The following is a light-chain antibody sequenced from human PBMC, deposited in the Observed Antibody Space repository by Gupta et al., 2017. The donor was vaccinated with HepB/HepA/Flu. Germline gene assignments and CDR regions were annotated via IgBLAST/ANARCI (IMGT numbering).Light chain of an antibody. J-gene: IGLJ3*02. CDR3: ETWDSNIPKV. V-gene: IGLV4-60*03. Sequence: QPVLTQSSSASASLGSSVKLTCTLSSGHTTYSIALHQQQPGKAPRYLMKVERSGSYNKGSGVPYRFSGSSSWADRYLTISKLQSEDEADYYCETWDSNIPKVFGGGTRLTLL. CDR2: VERSGSY. CDR1: SGHTTYS.